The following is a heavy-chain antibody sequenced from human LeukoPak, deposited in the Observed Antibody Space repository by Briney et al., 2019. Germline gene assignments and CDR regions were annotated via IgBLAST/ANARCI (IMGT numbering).Heavy chain of an antibody. J-gene: IGHJ5*02. CDR2: INEDGSEK. Sequence: PGGSLRLSCAASGFIFNDYWMMWVRQAPEKGLEWVAQINEDGSEKYYGDSVRGRFTISRDNAKNSLDLQMNTLRVEDTAVYYCVIDATRGGDLDRWGQGTLVTVSS. V-gene: IGHV3-7*01. CDR3: VIDATRGGDLDR. CDR1: GFIFNDYW. D-gene: IGHD2-21*01.